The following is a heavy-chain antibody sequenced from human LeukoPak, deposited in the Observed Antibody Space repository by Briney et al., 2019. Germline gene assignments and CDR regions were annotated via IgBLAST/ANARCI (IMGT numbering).Heavy chain of an antibody. Sequence: GGSLRLSCAASGFTFSSYWVSWVRQAPGKGLEWVANIKQDGSEKCYVDSVKGRFTISRDNAKDSLYLQMNSLRAEDTAVYYCASAPTIFGVVILDYWGQGTLVTVSS. J-gene: IGHJ4*02. CDR2: IKQDGSEK. CDR3: ASAPTIFGVVILDY. D-gene: IGHD3-3*01. CDR1: GFTFSSYW. V-gene: IGHV3-7*01.